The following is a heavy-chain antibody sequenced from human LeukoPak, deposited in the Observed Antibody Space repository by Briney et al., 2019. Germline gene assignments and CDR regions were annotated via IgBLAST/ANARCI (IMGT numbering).Heavy chain of an antibody. D-gene: IGHD4-17*01. CDR2: IYYSGST. J-gene: IGHJ4*02. CDR1: GGSISSYY. Sequence: SETLSLTCTVSGGSISSYYWSWLRQPPGKGLEGIGYIYYSGSTNYNPSLKSRVTISVDTSKNQFSLKLSSVTAADTAVYYCARGGIDGDYAYYFDYWGQGTLVTVSS. V-gene: IGHV4-59*01. CDR3: ARGGIDGDYAYYFDY.